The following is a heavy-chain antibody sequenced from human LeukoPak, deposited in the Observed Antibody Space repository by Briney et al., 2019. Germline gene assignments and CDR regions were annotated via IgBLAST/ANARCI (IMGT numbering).Heavy chain of an antibody. CDR2: IKQDGSEK. D-gene: IGHD7-27*01. Sequence: PGGSLRLSCAASGLIFSSYGMHWVRQAPGKGLEWVANIKQDGSEKYYVDSVKGRFTISRDNAKNSLYLQMNSLRAEDTAVYYCAREGRTGPRVDYWGQGTLVTVSS. CDR1: GLIFSSYG. J-gene: IGHJ4*02. V-gene: IGHV3-7*01. CDR3: AREGRTGPRVDY.